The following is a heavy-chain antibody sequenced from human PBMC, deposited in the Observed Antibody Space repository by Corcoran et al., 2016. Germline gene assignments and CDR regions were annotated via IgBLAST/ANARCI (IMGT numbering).Heavy chain of an antibody. CDR1: GYTFTSYY. J-gene: IGHJ6*02. D-gene: IGHD1-26*01. CDR2: INPSGGST. CDR3: ATVWELLPENYDYYGMDV. Sequence: QVQLVQSGAEVKKPGASVKVSCKASGYTFTSYYMHWVRQAPGQGLEWMGIINPSGGSTSYAQKFQGRVTMTRDTSTSTVYMELSSLRSEDTAVDYCATVWELLPENYDYYGMDVWGQGTTVTVSS. V-gene: IGHV1-46*01.